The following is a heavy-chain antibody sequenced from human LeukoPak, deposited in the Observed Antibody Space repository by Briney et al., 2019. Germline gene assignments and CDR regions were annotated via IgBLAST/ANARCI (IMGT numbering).Heavy chain of an antibody. CDR3: VRDGLQTRYSWNDEGRKNWFDP. V-gene: IGHV1-46*01. CDR2: INPSDGSR. D-gene: IGHD1-1*01. J-gene: IGHJ5*02. Sequence: ASVKVSCKASGFSFSNYYMQWVRQAPGQGLEWMEIINPSDGSRKYAQKFQGRVTMTGDTSTNTVYMDLRSLSSEDTAVYYCVRDGLQTRYSWNDEGRKNWFDPWGQGTLVTVSS. CDR1: GFSFSNYY.